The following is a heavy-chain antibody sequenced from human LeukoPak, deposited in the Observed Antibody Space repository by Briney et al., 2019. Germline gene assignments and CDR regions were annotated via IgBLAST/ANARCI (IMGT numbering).Heavy chain of an antibody. D-gene: IGHD3-22*01. J-gene: IGHJ4*02. CDR2: FSGRGGGT. CDR3: ANHRVGDYYDSSGKYYFDY. CDR1: GFTFSSYD. Sequence: PGGSLRFSCAASGFTFSSYDMSWVRQAPGKGLEWVSSFSGRGGGTFYTDSVKGRFTISRDNSKNTLYLQMNSLRAEDTAVYYCANHRVGDYYDSSGKYYFDYWGQGTLVTVSS. V-gene: IGHV3-23*01.